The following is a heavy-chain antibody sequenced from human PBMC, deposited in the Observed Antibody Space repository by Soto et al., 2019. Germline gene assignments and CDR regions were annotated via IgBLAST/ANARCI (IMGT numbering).Heavy chain of an antibody. J-gene: IGHJ4*02. Sequence: EVQLLESGGGLVQPGGSLRLSCAASGFTFSSYAMSWVRQAPGKGLEWVSAISGSGGSTYYADSVKGRFTISRDNSKNTLYLQMNSRRAEDTAVYYCAKDQHYCGSGSYYRGYFDYWGQGTLVTVSS. D-gene: IGHD3-10*01. CDR1: GFTFSSYA. V-gene: IGHV3-23*01. CDR2: ISGSGGST. CDR3: AKDQHYCGSGSYYRGYFDY.